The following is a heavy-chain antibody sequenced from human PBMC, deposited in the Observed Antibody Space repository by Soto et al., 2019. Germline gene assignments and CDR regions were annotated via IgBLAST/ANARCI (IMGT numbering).Heavy chain of an antibody. V-gene: IGHV1-18*01. D-gene: IGHD1-26*01. J-gene: IGHJ4*02. Sequence: QVQLVQSGAEVKKPGASAKVSCKASGYIFSNFGISWMRQVPGHGLEWMGWISAYNGNTNYAQKFQGRVTLTTDTSTNTAYMELRSLRSDDTAVYYCARASGGGVGTTSYWGQGTLVTVSS. CDR1: GYIFSNFG. CDR2: ISAYNGNT. CDR3: ARASGGGVGTTSY.